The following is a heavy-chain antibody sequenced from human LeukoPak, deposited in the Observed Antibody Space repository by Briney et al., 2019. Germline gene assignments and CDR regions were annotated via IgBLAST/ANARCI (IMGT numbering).Heavy chain of an antibody. D-gene: IGHD6-13*01. Sequence: SVKVSCKASGGTFSSYAISWVRQAPGQGLEWMGGIIPIFGTANYAQKLQGRVTMTTDTSTSTAYMELRSLRSDDTAVYYCARLVAATGTFDPWGQGTLVTVSS. CDR3: ARLVAATGTFDP. J-gene: IGHJ5*02. CDR2: IIPIFGTA. CDR1: GGTFSSYA. V-gene: IGHV1-69*05.